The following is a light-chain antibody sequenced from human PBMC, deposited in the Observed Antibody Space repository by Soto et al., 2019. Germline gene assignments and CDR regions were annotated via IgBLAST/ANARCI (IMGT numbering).Light chain of an antibody. CDR2: YDD. V-gene: IGLV1-36*01. J-gene: IGLJ3*02. Sequence: QSVLTQPPSVSEATRQRVTISCSGGSSNVGDNAVNWYQQLPGKAPKLLIYYDDLLTSGVSDRFSGSKSGTSASLAISGLQSEDEADYYCEAWDDSLNGWVFGGGTKLTVL. CDR3: EAWDDSLNGWV. CDR1: SSNVGDNA.